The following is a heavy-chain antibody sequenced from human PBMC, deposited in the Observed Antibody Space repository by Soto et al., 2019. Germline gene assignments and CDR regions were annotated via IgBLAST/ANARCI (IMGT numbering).Heavy chain of an antibody. J-gene: IGHJ6*02. CDR2: ISGSGGST. CDR1: GFTFSSYA. V-gene: IGHV3-23*01. Sequence: GGSLRLSCAASGFTFSSYAMSWVRQAPGKGLEWVSAISGSGGSTYYADSVKGRFTISRDNSKNTLYLQMNSLRAEDTAVYYCAKVRGYYYYYGMDVWGQGTTVTVS. CDR3: AKVRGYYYYYGMDV.